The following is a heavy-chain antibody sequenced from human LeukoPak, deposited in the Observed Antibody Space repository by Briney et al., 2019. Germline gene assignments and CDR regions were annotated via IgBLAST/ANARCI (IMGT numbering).Heavy chain of an antibody. D-gene: IGHD2-2*01. Sequence: ASVKVSCKASGYTFTGYYMHWVRQAPGQGLEWMGWINPNSGGTNYAPKFQGRVTMTRDTSISTAYMELSRLRSDDTAVYYCARARCSSTSCSFAVDYWGQGTLDTVSS. CDR1: GYTFTGYY. J-gene: IGHJ4*02. CDR2: INPNSGGT. CDR3: ARARCSSTSCSFAVDY. V-gene: IGHV1-2*02.